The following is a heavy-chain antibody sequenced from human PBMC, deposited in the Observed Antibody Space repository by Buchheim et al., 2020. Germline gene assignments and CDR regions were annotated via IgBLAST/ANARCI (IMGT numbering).Heavy chain of an antibody. CDR3: ARVDYGSGSYYDHWFAP. D-gene: IGHD3-10*01. J-gene: IGHJ5*02. V-gene: IGHV4-30-4*01. CDR2: IYHTGTT. CDR1: GDSITSGDFR. Sequence: QVQLQESGPGLVKPLETLSLTCTVSGDSITSGDFRWSWIRQPPGKGLEWIGYIYHTGTTNSNPSLKRRLTLSVDTSKNQFSLRLSSVTAADTAVYYCARVDYGSGSYYDHWFAPWGQGTL.